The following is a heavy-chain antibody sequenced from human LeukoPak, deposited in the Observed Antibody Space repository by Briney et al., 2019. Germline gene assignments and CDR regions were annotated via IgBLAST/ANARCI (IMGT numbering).Heavy chain of an antibody. J-gene: IGHJ4*02. CDR1: GYTFTTYY. Sequence: ASVKVSCKASGYTFTTYYMHWVRQARGQGLEWMGIINPTGGGTTYAQKLQGRVTMTRDTSTSTVLMELSSLRSEDTAVYYCARGNPTHYGDYLYYFDFWGQGTLVTVSS. D-gene: IGHD4-17*01. V-gene: IGHV1-46*04. CDR2: INPTGGGT. CDR3: ARGNPTHYGDYLYYFDF.